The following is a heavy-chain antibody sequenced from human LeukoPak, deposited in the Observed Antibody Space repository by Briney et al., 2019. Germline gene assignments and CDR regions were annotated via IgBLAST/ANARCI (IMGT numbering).Heavy chain of an antibody. CDR2: ISDSGGTT. D-gene: IGHD3-10*02. CDR1: GFTFWTYA. V-gene: IGHV3-23*01. CDR3: AELGITMIGGV. Sequence: PGGSLRLSCAASGFTFWTYAMSWVRQAPGKGLEWVSGISDSGGTTYYVDSVKGRFTISRDNAKNSLYLQMNSLRAEDTAVYYCAELGITMIGGVWGKGTTVTISS. J-gene: IGHJ6*04.